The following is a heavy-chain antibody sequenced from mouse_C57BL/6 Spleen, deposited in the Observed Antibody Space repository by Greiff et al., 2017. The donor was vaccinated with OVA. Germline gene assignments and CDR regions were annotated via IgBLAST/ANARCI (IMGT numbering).Heavy chain of an antibody. J-gene: IGHJ2*01. CDR1: GYTFTSYW. CDR2: IYPGSGST. D-gene: IGHD1-3*01. Sequence: QVQLQQPGAELVKPGASVKMSCKASGYTFTSYWITWVKQRPGQGLEWIGDIYPGSGSTNYNEKFKSKATLPVDTSSSTAYMQLSSLTSEDSAGYYCARWDNYYFDYWGQGTTLTVSS. CDR3: ARWDNYYFDY. V-gene: IGHV1-55*01.